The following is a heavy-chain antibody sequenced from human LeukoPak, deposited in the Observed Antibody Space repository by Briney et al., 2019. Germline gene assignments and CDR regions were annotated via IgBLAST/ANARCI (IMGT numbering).Heavy chain of an antibody. CDR3: ARVPLYWQDPFDF. Sequence: SETLSLTCGVYGGSFSGYYWSWIRQPPGKGLEWIGEVSQTGSGKTNYNPSLKGRVTISVDTSKNQFALELTSVTAADTAMYYCARVPLYWQDPFDFWDQGTLVTVSS. CDR2: VSQTGSGKT. D-gene: IGHD2-15*01. J-gene: IGHJ4*02. CDR1: GGSFSGYY. V-gene: IGHV4-34*01.